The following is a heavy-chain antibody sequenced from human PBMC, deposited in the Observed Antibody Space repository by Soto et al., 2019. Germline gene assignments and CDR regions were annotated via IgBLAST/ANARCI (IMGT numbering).Heavy chain of an antibody. D-gene: IGHD5-18*01. CDR1: GGSISSSNW. Sequence: QVQLQESGPGLVKPSGTLSLTCAVSGGSISSSNWWSWVRQPPGKGLEWIGEIYHSGSTNYNPSLKSPVTISVDQSKNQFSLKLSSVAAADTAVYYCARLQRYSWIRVDNWFDPWGQGTLVTVSS. CDR3: ARLQRYSWIRVDNWFDP. V-gene: IGHV4-4*02. CDR2: IYHSGST. J-gene: IGHJ5*02.